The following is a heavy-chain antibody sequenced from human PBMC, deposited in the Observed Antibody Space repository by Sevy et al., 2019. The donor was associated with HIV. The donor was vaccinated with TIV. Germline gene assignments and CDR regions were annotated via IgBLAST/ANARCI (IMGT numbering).Heavy chain of an antibody. CDR3: ARDNLLPIMVSMVRGALSFYFDY. J-gene: IGHJ4*02. Sequence: GSLRLSCAASGFNFNDYGMHWVRQAPGKGLEWVAVTWYDGINRFYGDSVKGRFTISRDNSKNTLYLQMDSLRVEDTAVYYCARDNLLPIMVSMVRGALSFYFDYWGQGTLVTVSS. CDR1: GFNFNDYG. D-gene: IGHD3-10*01. CDR2: TWYDGINR. V-gene: IGHV3-33*01.